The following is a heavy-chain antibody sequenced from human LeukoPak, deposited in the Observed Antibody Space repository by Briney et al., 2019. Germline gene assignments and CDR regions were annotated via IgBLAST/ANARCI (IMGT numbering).Heavy chain of an antibody. CDR2: IYYSGST. V-gene: IGHV4-31*03. D-gene: IGHD4-17*01. Sequence: TLSLTCTVSGGSISSGGYYWSWIRQHPGKGLEWIGYIYYSGSTYYNPSLKSRVTISVDTSKNQFSLKLSSVTAADTAVYYCAREGGVTTNFDYWGQGTLVTVSS. J-gene: IGHJ4*02. CDR3: AREGGVTTNFDY. CDR1: GGSISSGGYY.